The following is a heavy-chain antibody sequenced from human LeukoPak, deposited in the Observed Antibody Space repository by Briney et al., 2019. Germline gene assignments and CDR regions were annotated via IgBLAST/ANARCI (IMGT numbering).Heavy chain of an antibody. J-gene: IGHJ4*02. CDR2: INHSGST. CDR3: AMGRFRRWGY. CDR1: GGSFSGYY. Sequence: SKTLSLTCAVYGGSFSGYYWSWIRQPPGKGLEWIGEINHSGSTNYNPSLKSRVTISVDTSKNQFSLRLSSVTAADTAVYYCAMGRFRRWGYWGQGTLVTVSS. D-gene: IGHD4-23*01. V-gene: IGHV4-34*01.